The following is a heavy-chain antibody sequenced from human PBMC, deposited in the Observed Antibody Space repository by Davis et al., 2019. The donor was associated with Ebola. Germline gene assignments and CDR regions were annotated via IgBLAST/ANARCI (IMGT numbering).Heavy chain of an antibody. CDR1: GFTFSSYS. Sequence: GESLKISCAASGFTFSSYSMNWVRQAPGKGLEWVSYISSSSSTIYYADSVKGRFTISRDNAKNSLYLQMNSLRDEDTAVYYCARDPGNYFYGSGSLDYWGQGTLVTVSS. CDR2: ISSSSSTI. CDR3: ARDPGNYFYGSGSLDY. D-gene: IGHD3-10*01. J-gene: IGHJ4*02. V-gene: IGHV3-48*02.